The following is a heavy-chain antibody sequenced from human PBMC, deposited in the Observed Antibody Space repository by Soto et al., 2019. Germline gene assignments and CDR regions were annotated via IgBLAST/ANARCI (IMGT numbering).Heavy chain of an antibody. D-gene: IGHD2-2*01. CDR2: ISAYNGNT. V-gene: IGHV1-18*01. Sequence: ASVKVSCKASGYTFTSYGMSWVRQAPGQGLEWMGWISAYNGNTNYAQKLQGRVTMTTDTSTSTAYMELRSLRSDDTAVYYCARDVVPYCSSTSCYGLNYWGQGTLVTVSS. CDR1: GYTFTSYG. J-gene: IGHJ4*02. CDR3: ARDVVPYCSSTSCYGLNY.